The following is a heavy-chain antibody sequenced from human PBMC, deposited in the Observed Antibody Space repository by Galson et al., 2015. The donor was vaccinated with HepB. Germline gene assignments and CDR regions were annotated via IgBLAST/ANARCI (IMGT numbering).Heavy chain of an antibody. CDR2: IYYSGST. D-gene: IGHD1/OR15-1a*01. Sequence: SETLSLTCTVSGASISSYYWSWIRQPPGKGLEWIGYIYYSGSTNYDPSLKSRVTISVDTSKNQFSLKVTSVSAADTAVYYCARGRATNNDWFDPWGQGTLVTVSS. CDR1: GASISSYY. J-gene: IGHJ5*02. V-gene: IGHV4-59*01. CDR3: ARGRATNNDWFDP.